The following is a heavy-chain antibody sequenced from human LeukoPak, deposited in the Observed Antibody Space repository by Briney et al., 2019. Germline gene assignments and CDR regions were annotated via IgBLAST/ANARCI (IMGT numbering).Heavy chain of an antibody. D-gene: IGHD2-2*01. CDR1: GGSISSGDDY. CDR2: INYSGST. V-gene: IGHV4-30-4*01. J-gene: IGHJ2*01. Sequence: SETLSLTCTVSGGSISSGDDYWSWSRQPPGKGLVWIGYINYSGSTYYNPSLKSRVTISVDTSKNQFSLRLSSVTAADTAVYHCARDRPRYCSSTSCSNHATPWFFDLWGRGTLVTVSS. CDR3: ARDRPRYCSSTSCSNHATPWFFDL.